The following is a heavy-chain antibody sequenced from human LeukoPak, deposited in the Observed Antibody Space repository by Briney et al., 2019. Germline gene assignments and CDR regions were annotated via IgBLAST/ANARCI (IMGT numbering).Heavy chain of an antibody. V-gene: IGHV4-59*01. D-gene: IGHD1-26*01. CDR1: GGSISSYY. CDR2: VYSSGST. Sequence: PSETLSLTCTVSGGSISSYYWSWIRQPAGKGLEWIGYVYSSGSTYFNPSLTSRVTISVDASRSRFSLSLTSVTAADTAVYYCARDRRWELLHAFDIWGQGTMVTVSS. J-gene: IGHJ3*02. CDR3: ARDRRWELLHAFDI.